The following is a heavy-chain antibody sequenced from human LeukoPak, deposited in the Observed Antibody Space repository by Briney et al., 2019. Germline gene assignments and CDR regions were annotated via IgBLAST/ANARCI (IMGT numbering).Heavy chain of an antibody. CDR1: RRTFASYD. J-gene: IGHJ4*02. CDR3: ARAGDDFWSGYYADY. CDR2: MNPNSGNT. Sequence: GASVKVSCKASRRTFASYDINWVRQATGQGLEWMGWMNPNSGNTGYAQKFQGRVTMTRNTSISTAYMELSSLRSEDTAVYYCARAGDDFWSGYYADYWGQGTLVTVSS. D-gene: IGHD3-3*01. V-gene: IGHV1-8*01.